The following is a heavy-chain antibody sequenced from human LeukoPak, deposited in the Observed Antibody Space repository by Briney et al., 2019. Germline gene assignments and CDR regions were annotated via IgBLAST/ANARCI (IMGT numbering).Heavy chain of an antibody. D-gene: IGHD3-10*01. CDR3: ARSKPYGSGSYKSAWFDP. Sequence: GASVKVSCKASGYTFTGYYIHWVRQAPGQGLEWMGWINPNSGGTNYAQKFQGRVTMTRDTSISTAYVELSRLRSDDTAVYYCARSKPYGSGSYKSAWFDPWGQGTLVTVSS. CDR2: INPNSGGT. CDR1: GYTFTGYY. V-gene: IGHV1-2*02. J-gene: IGHJ5*02.